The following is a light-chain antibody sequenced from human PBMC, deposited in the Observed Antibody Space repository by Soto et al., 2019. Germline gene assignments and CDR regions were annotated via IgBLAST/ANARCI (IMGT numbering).Light chain of an antibody. CDR3: QQSYSTPYT. CDR1: QTISSY. V-gene: IGKV1-39*01. J-gene: IGKJ2*01. Sequence: DIQITQSPSSLSASVVDRVTITCRASQTISSYLNWYQQKPGKAPELLIYVESNLQRGVPSRFSGRGSGTDFTLTISSLQPEDFATYYCQQSYSTPYTFGQGTKVDIK. CDR2: VES.